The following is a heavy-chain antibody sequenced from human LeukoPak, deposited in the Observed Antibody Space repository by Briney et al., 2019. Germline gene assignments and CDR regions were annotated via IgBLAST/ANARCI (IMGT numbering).Heavy chain of an antibody. V-gene: IGHV3-23*01. Sequence: PGGSLRLSCAASGFTFSSYAMGWVRQAPGKGLEWVSAISGSGGSTYYADSVKGRFTISRDNSKNTLYLQMNSLRAEDTAVYYCAKDWTGTTGNYFDYWGQGTLVTVSS. J-gene: IGHJ4*02. CDR3: AKDWTGTTGNYFDY. CDR1: GFTFSSYA. D-gene: IGHD1-7*01. CDR2: ISGSGGST.